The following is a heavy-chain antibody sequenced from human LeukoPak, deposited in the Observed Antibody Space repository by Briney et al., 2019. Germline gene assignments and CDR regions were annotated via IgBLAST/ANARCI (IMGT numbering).Heavy chain of an antibody. V-gene: IGHV1-69*04. Sequence: ASVKVSCKASGGTFSSYAISWVRQAPGQGLEWMGRIIPILGIANYAQKFQGRVTITADKSTSTAYMELSSLRSEDTAVYYCAKDRLITIFGVVMYFDCWGQGTLVTVSS. J-gene: IGHJ4*02. CDR2: IIPILGIA. CDR3: AKDRLITIFGVVMYFDC. D-gene: IGHD3-3*01. CDR1: GGTFSSYA.